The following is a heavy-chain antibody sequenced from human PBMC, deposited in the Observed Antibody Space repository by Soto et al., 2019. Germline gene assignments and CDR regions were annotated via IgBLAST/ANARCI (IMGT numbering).Heavy chain of an antibody. CDR1: GGSISSGGYY. CDR3: ARGRVVVHAAVMFNCLDP. Sequence: SETLSLTCTVSGGSISSGGYYWSWIRQHPGKGLEWIGYIFHGGSTYYNPSLRSRVTISVDRSRTQFSLKMSSVTAADTAVYYCARGRVVVHAAVMFNCLDPWGQGALVTVSS. J-gene: IGHJ5*02. D-gene: IGHD2-2*01. V-gene: IGHV4-30-2*01. CDR2: IFHGGST.